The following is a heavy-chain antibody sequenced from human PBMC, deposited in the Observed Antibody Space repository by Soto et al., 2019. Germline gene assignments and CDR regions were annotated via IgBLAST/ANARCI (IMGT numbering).Heavy chain of an antibody. Sequence: GVSVKVSCKASGYTFTSYAMHWVRQAPGQRLEWMGWINAGNGNTKYSQKFQGRVTITRDTSASTAYMELSSLRSEDTAVYYCAGVYDYIWGSYRSSNNWFDPWGQGTLVTVSS. CDR1: GYTFTSYA. D-gene: IGHD3-16*02. V-gene: IGHV1-3*01. CDR2: INAGNGNT. CDR3: AGVYDYIWGSYRSSNNWFDP. J-gene: IGHJ5*02.